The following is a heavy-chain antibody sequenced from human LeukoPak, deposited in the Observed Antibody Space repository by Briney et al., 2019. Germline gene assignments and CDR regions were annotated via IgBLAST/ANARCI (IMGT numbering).Heavy chain of an antibody. V-gene: IGHV4-59*11. CDR2: IYYSGST. J-gene: IGHJ3*02. D-gene: IGHD3-9*01. CDR3: ARGYYDILAGYHDAFDI. Sequence: SETLSLTCTVSGGSISSHYWSWIRQPPGKGLEWIGYIYYSGSTNYNPSLKSRVTISVDTSKNQFSLKLSSVTAADTAVYYCARGYYDILAGYHDAFDIWGQGTMVTVSS. CDR1: GGSISSHY.